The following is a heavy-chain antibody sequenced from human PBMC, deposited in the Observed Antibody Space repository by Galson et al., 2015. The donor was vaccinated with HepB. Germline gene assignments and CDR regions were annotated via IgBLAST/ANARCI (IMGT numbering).Heavy chain of an antibody. J-gene: IGHJ6*02. CDR1: GYTFTSYG. CDR3: ARGGDYVLYYYYYGMDV. V-gene: IGHV1-18*01. CDR2: ISAYNGNT. Sequence: SVKVSCKASGYTFTSYGISWVRQAPGQGLEWMGWISAYNGNTNYAQKLQGRVTMTTDTSTSTAYMELRSLRSGDTAVYYCARGGDYVLYYYYYGMDVWGQGTTVTVSS. D-gene: IGHD4-17*01.